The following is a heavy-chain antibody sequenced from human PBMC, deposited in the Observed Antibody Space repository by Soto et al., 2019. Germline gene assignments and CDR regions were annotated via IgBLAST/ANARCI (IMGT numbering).Heavy chain of an antibody. V-gene: IGHV1-69*13. D-gene: IGHD6-13*01. Sequence: SVKVSCKASGGTFSSYAISWVRQAPGQGLEWMGGIIPIFGTANYAQKFQGRVTITADESTSTAYMELSSLRSEDTAVYYCARDLGIAAACRYYFYGMDVWGQGTTVTVSS. CDR2: IIPIFGTA. J-gene: IGHJ6*02. CDR1: GGTFSSYA. CDR3: ARDLGIAAACRYYFYGMDV.